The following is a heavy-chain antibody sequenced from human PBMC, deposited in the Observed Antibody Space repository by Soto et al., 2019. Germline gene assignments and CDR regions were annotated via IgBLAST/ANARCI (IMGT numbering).Heavy chain of an antibody. Sequence: GGSLRLSCAASGFTFSTYAMTWVRQAPGKWLEWVSSISARGGSTYYADSVKGRFTISRDNAKNMMYLQMNSLGADDTAVYYCAKDLSDYDGGAEYFQPWGQGXRVTVYS. CDR2: ISARGGST. D-gene: IGHD5-12*01. CDR3: AKDLSDYDGGAEYFQP. CDR1: GFTFSTYA. J-gene: IGHJ1*01. V-gene: IGHV3-23*01.